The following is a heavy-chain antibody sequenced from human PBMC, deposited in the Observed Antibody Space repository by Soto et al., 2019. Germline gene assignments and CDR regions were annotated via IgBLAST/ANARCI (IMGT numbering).Heavy chain of an antibody. Sequence: GGSLRLSCAASGFTFSTYEMYWVRQAPGKGLEWVSYISSSSNAIYYGDSVKGRFTISRDNAKNSLNLRMSSLRAEDTAIYYCARGGSSGWFFLDYWGQGALVTSPQ. V-gene: IGHV3-48*03. CDR1: GFTFSTYE. CDR2: ISSSSNAI. D-gene: IGHD6-19*01. J-gene: IGHJ4*02. CDR3: ARGGSSGWFFLDY.